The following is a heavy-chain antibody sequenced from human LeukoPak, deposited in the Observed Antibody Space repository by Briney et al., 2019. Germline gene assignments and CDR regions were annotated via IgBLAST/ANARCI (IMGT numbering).Heavy chain of an antibody. D-gene: IGHD6-13*01. CDR2: ISSSSSYI. CDR3: APGGPSSSLLY. J-gene: IGHJ4*02. CDR1: GFTFSSYA. Sequence: GGSLRLSCAASGFTFSSYAMSWVRQAPGKGLEWVSSISSSSSYIYYADSVKGRFTISRDNAKNSLYLQMNSLRAEDTAVYYCAPGGPSSSLLYWGQGTLVTVSS. V-gene: IGHV3-21*01.